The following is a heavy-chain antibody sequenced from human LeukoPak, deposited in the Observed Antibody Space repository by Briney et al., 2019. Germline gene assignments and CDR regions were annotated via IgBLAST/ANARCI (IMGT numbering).Heavy chain of an antibody. V-gene: IGHV3-66*01. Sequence: GGSLRPSCAASGFTVSSNYMSWVRQAPGKGLECISGFSGSGGSTYYADSVKGRFTISRDNAKNSLYLQMKGLRAEDTAVSYCARGKTSQNIVTRKTYNWFDPWGQGTLVTVSS. J-gene: IGHJ5*02. D-gene: IGHD2/OR15-2a*01. CDR1: GFTVSSNY. CDR2: SGSGGST. CDR3: ARGKTSQNIVTRKTYNWFDP.